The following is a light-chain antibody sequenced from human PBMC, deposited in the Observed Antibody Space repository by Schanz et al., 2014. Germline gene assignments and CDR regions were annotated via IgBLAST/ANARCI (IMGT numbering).Light chain of an antibody. V-gene: IGLV2-14*01. J-gene: IGLJ3*02. CDR3: CSYAGTWL. Sequence: QSALTQPASVSGSPGQSITISCTGTSSDVGGYNYVSWYQQHPGKAPKLMIYDVNNRPSGVSNRFSGSKSGNTASLTISGLQAEDEANYYCCSYAGTWLFGGGTKLTVL. CDR2: DVN. CDR1: SSDVGGYNY.